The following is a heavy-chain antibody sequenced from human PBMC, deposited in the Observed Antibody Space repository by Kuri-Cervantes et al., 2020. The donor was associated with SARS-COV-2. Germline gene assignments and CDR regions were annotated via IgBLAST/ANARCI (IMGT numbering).Heavy chain of an antibody. CDR3: ARPELGNSRGWYFDL. Sequence: GGSLRLSCAASGFTFSSYAFSWVRQMPGKGLEWMGIIYPGDSDTRYSPSFQGQVTISADKSISTAYLQWSSLKASDTAMYYCARPELGNSRGWYFDLWGRGTLVTVSS. CDR2: IYPGDSDT. J-gene: IGHJ2*01. V-gene: IGHV5-51*01. CDR1: GFTFSSYA. D-gene: IGHD7-27*01.